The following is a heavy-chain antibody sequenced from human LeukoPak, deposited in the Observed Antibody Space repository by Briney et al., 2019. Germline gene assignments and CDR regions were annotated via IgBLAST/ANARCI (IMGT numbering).Heavy chain of an antibody. CDR2: ISGSGGST. CDR3: AKDRVGGGDYFDY. CDR1: GFTFSSYA. Sequence: GGSLGLSCAASGFTFSSYAMSWVRQAPGKGLEWVSAISGSGGSTYYADSVKGRFTISRDNSKNTLYLQMNSLRAEDTAVYYCAKDRVGGGDYFDYWGQGTLVTVSS. J-gene: IGHJ4*02. V-gene: IGHV3-23*01. D-gene: IGHD1-26*01.